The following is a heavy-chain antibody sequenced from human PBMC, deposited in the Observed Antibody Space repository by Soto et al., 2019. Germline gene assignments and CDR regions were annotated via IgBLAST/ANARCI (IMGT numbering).Heavy chain of an antibody. V-gene: IGHV3-23*01. D-gene: IGHD1-1*01. Sequence: GGSLRLSCAASGFTFSSYAMSWVRQAPGKGLEWVSAISGSGGSTYYADSVKGRFTISRDNSKNTLYLQMNSLRAEDTAVYYCAKVKARTTGVGYFDYWGQGTLVTVSS. CDR1: GFTFSSYA. CDR2: ISGSGGST. J-gene: IGHJ4*02. CDR3: AKVKARTTGVGYFDY.